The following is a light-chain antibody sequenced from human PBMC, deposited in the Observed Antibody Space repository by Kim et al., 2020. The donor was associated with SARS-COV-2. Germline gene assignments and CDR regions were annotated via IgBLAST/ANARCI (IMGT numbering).Light chain of an antibody. CDR2: YDS. Sequence: PGKTARVTWGGTSIGSKGVHWYQQKPGQAPVLVISYDSVRPSGIPERFSGSNSGNTATVTISRVEAGDEADYYCQVWDSSDDHRVVFGGGTQLTVL. CDR3: QVWDSSDDHRVV. CDR1: SIGSKG. V-gene: IGLV3-21*04. J-gene: IGLJ2*01.